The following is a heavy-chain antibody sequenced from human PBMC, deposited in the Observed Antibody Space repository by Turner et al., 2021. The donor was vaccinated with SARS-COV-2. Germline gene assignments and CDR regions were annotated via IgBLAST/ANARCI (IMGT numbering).Heavy chain of an antibody. J-gene: IGHJ6*02. Sequence: QVQLVQSGAEVKKPGASEKVCCMVSGYTPTGLSMHWVRQAPVKGLEWMVGFVTKDTKTIYDQKFQGRVTMTEDKTTDTAYMEVSSMISEDTAVYYCGTGTVIYGDNENYYYYNGMDVWGQGTTVTVSS. D-gene: IGHD4-17*01. CDR2: FVTKDTKT. CDR1: GYTPTGLS. CDR3: GTGTVIYGDNENYYYYNGMDV. V-gene: IGHV1-24*01.